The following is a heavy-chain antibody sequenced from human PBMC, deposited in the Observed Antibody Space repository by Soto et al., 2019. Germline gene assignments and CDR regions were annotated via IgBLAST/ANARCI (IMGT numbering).Heavy chain of an antibody. Sequence: GGSLRLSCAASGFTFSNAWMSWVRQAPGKGLEWVGRIKSKTDGGTTDYAAPVKGRFTISRDDSKNTLYLQMNSLKTEDTAVYYCTTGSVVVVAATHPNYYGMDVWGQGTTVTVSS. CDR3: TTGSVVVVAATHPNYYGMDV. D-gene: IGHD2-15*01. V-gene: IGHV3-15*01. CDR2: IKSKTDGGTT. J-gene: IGHJ6*02. CDR1: GFTFSNAW.